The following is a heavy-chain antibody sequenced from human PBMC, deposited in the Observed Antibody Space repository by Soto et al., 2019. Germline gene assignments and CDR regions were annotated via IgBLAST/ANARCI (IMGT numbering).Heavy chain of an antibody. CDR2: ISAYNGNT. V-gene: IGHV1-18*01. CDR1: GYTFTSYG. D-gene: IGHD3-3*01. CDR3: ARDGRGYEFWSGYYDYYYYMDV. Sequence: ASVKVSCKASGYTFTSYGISWVRQAPGQGLEWMGWISAYNGNTNYAQKLQGRVTMTTDTSTSTAYMELRSLRSDDTAVYYCARDGRGYEFWSGYYDYYYYMDVWGKGTTVTVSS. J-gene: IGHJ6*03.